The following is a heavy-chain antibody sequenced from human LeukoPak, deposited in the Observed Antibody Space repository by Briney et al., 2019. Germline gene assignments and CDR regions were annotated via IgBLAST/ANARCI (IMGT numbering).Heavy chain of an antibody. CDR2: IGGSGDNT. V-gene: IGHV3-23*01. Sequence: PGGSLRLSCAASGFTFSTYAMNWVRQAPGKGLEWVSAIGGSGDNTYYAGSVKGRFTISRDNSKNTLYLQMNSLRAEDTAVYYCAKERYSGYSYGYDDYWGQGTLVTVSS. J-gene: IGHJ4*02. D-gene: IGHD5-18*01. CDR3: AKERYSGYSYGYDDY. CDR1: GFTFSTYA.